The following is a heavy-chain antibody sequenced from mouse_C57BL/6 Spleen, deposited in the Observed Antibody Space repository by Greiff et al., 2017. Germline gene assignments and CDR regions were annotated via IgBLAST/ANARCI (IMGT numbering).Heavy chain of an antibody. CDR3: AREATGSSYSFDY. Sequence: EVQRVESGGGLVKPGGSLKLSCAASGFTFSSYAMSWVRQTPEKRLEWVATISDGGSYTYYPDNVKGRFTISRDNAKNNLYLQMSPLKSEDTTMYYCAREATGSSYSFDYWGQGTTLTVSS. V-gene: IGHV5-4*01. D-gene: IGHD1-1*01. J-gene: IGHJ2*01. CDR1: GFTFSSYA. CDR2: ISDGGSYT.